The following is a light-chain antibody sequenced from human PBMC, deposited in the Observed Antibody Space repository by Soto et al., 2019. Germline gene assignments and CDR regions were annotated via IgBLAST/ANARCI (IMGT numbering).Light chain of an antibody. CDR1: QSVSSSY. Sequence: EIVLTQSPGTLSLSPGERATLSCRASQSVSSSYLAWYQQKPGQAPRLLIYGASSRATGIPDGFSGSGSGTDFTLTISRLEPEDFAVYYCQQYGSSFGGGTKVDI. V-gene: IGKV3-20*01. CDR3: QQYGSS. J-gene: IGKJ4*01. CDR2: GAS.